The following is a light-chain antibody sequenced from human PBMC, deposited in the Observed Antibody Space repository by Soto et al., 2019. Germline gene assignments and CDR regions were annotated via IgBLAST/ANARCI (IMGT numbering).Light chain of an antibody. CDR2: AAS. V-gene: IGKV1-9*01. Sequence: DIQFAQSPSFLSASVGDRVTITCRASQGIYSHLAWFQQKPGKAPNLLIYAASTLQSGVPSRFSGSGSGTEFTLTVSSLQPEDFATYYCQQLDSYPLTFGGGTKVDIK. J-gene: IGKJ4*01. CDR1: QGIYSH. CDR3: QQLDSYPLT.